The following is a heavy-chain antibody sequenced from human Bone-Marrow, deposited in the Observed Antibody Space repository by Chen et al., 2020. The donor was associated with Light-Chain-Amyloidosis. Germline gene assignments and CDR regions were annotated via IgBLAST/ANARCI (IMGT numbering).Heavy chain of an antibody. CDR2: IKQDGSKN. J-gene: IGHJ3*02. D-gene: IGHD2-8*02. V-gene: IGHV3-7*01. CDR3: ARDRGWWTFDI. Sequence: EVQLVESGGGVVQPGGSLRLSCPASEFTFTNFWMIWVRQAPGKGLEWVANIKQDGSKNYYVDSVKGRFTISRDNAKNSLYLQMNSLRAEDTAVYYCARDRGWWTFDIWGQGTMVTVSS. CDR1: EFTFTNFW.